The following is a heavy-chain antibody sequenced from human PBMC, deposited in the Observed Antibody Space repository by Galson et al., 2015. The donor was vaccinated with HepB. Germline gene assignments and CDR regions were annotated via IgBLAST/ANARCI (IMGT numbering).Heavy chain of an antibody. Sequence: SPRLSCAASGFTFSSYAMSWVRQAPGKGLEWVSAISGSGGSTYYADSVKGRFTISRDNSKNTLYLQMNSLRAEDTAVYYCAKDPMFYDFWSGPFDYWGRGTLVTVSS. V-gene: IGHV3-23*01. D-gene: IGHD3-3*01. J-gene: IGHJ4*02. CDR1: GFTFSSYA. CDR2: ISGSGGST. CDR3: AKDPMFYDFWSGPFDY.